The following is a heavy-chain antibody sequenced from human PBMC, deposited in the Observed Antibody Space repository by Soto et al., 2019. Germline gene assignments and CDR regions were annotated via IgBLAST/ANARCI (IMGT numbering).Heavy chain of an antibody. CDR1: GYPVTAYY. CDR2: INPATGAA. Sequence: QLHLVQSGAVVKKPGASVTVSCSASGYPVTAYYMHWVRQAPGRGLEWMGGINPATGAAKYTQTLHGRVTVARETSTSTAVMALGGLTPEDTSVFKCARGGGVGVAGSAAFDMWGQGTLVTVSS. J-gene: IGHJ3*02. V-gene: IGHV1-2*02. CDR3: ARGGGVGVAGSAAFDM. D-gene: IGHD3-3*01.